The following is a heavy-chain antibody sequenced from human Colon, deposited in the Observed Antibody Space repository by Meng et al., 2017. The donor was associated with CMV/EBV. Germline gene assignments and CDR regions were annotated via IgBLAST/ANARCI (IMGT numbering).Heavy chain of an antibody. Sequence: GESLKISCAASGFTFSTYAMHWVRQAPGKGLEYVSAISTNGDITYYADSVKGRFTISRDNSKNTLYLQMSSLSAEDTAVYYCVRDNARVQGNIPILVVPQGFDYWGQGTVVTVSS. CDR1: GFTFSTYA. D-gene: IGHD3-22*01. J-gene: IGHJ4*02. CDR2: ISTNGDIT. CDR3: VRDNARVQGNIPILVVPQGFDY. V-gene: IGHV3-64*02.